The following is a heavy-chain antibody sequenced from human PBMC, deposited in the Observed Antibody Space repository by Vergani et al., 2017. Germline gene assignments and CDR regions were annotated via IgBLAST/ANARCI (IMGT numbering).Heavy chain of an antibody. J-gene: IGHJ6*02. CDR1: GFTLSDYY. D-gene: IGHD3-22*01. CDR2: ISDSGTTI. Sequence: QVQLVESGGGFVKPGGSLRLSCGASGFTLSDYYINWIRQAPGKGLEWISYISDSGTTIYYADSVKGRFTISRDNAKNSLYLQMNSLRAEDTAVYYCARKHISNYYDSSGYYYMGYYYGMDVWGQGTTVTVSS. V-gene: IGHV3-11*01. CDR3: ARKHISNYYDSSGYYYMGYYYGMDV.